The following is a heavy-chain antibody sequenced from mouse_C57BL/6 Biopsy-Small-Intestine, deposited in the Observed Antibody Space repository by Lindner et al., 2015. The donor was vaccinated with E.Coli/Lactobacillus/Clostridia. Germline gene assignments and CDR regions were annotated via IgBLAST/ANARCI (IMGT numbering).Heavy chain of an antibody. CDR3: ARDEVATRILDFDY. CDR2: INPYDSYT. J-gene: IGHJ4*01. D-gene: IGHD5-2*01. CDR1: GYTFTTYY. Sequence: SVKVSCKTSGYTFTTYYIHWLRQAPGQGLEWMGLINPYDSYTEYAQRLRGRVTFTRDTSPSTAYMEMTSLQFEDTAVYYCARDEVATRILDFDYWGQGTLVTVSS. V-gene: IGHV1-59*01.